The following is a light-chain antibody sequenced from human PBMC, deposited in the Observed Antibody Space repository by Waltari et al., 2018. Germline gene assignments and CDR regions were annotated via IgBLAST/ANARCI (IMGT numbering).Light chain of an antibody. Sequence: QSALTQPASVSGPPGQSITISRTGTSSDVGGYNYVSWYQQHPGKAPKLMIYDVSNPPSGVSNRFSGSQSGNTASLTISGLQAEDEAHYYCSSYISSDTLELFGGGTSLTV. J-gene: IGLJ2*01. CDR3: SSYISSDTLEL. CDR2: DVS. V-gene: IGLV2-14*03. CDR1: SSDVGGYNY.